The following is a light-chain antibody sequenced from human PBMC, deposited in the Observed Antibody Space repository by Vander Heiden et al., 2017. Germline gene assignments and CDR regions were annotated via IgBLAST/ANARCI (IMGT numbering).Light chain of an antibody. CDR1: SSNIGSNN. Sequence: SVLTQPPSASGPPGQRVIISFSGSSSNIGSNNVNWHQQLPGTAPKLLIYSNNQRPSGVPDRFSGSKSGTLASLAISGLQSEDEANYYCATWDDSLNGVVFGGGTKLTVL. CDR3: ATWDDSLNGVV. V-gene: IGLV1-44*01. J-gene: IGLJ2*01. CDR2: SNN.